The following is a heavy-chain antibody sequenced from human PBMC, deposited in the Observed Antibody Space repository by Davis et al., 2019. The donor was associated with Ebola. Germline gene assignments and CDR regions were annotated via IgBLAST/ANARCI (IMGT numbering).Heavy chain of an antibody. CDR2: ISAYNGNT. CDR3: AREPRFGYYGSGSYYTHYYYYGMDV. D-gene: IGHD3-10*01. CDR1: GYTFTSYG. J-gene: IGHJ6*02. Sequence: ASVKVSCKASGYTFTSYGISWVRQAPGQGLEWMGWISAYNGNTNYAQKLQGRVTMTRDTSTSTVYMELSSLRSEDTAVYYCAREPRFGYYGSGSYYTHYYYYGMDVWGQGTTVTVSS. V-gene: IGHV1-18*01.